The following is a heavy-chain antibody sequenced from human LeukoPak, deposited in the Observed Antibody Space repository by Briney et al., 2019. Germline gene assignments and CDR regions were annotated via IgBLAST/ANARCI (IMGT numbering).Heavy chain of an antibody. Sequence: ASVKVSCKASGYTFTSYAMNWVRQAPGQGLEWMGWISTNTGNPTYAQGFTGRFVFSLDTSVSTAYLQISSLKAEDTAVYYCAREGYGGSYYGMYNWFDPWGQGTLVTVSS. V-gene: IGHV7-4-1*02. D-gene: IGHD1-26*01. J-gene: IGHJ5*02. CDR3: AREGYGGSYYGMYNWFDP. CDR2: ISTNTGNP. CDR1: GYTFTSYA.